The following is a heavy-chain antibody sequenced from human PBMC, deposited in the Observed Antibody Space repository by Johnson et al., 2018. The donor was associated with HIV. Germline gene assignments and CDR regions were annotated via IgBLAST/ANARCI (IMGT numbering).Heavy chain of an antibody. CDR3: SRDLAGHNAFDI. CDR2: IYSGGTT. J-gene: IGHJ3*02. CDR1: GFTVSNNY. Sequence: VQLVESGGGVVQPGRSLRLSCAASGFTVSNNYMSWVRQAPGKGLEWVSFIYSGGTTYYADSVKGRLTISSNNSTNTLYLQMNSLRAEDTAGYYCSRDLAGHNAFDIWGQGTMVTVSS. D-gene: IGHD6-19*01. V-gene: IGHV3-53*01.